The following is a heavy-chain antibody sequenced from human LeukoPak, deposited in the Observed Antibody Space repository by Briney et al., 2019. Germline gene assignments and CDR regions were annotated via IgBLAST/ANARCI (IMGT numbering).Heavy chain of an antibody. V-gene: IGHV3-7*02. CDR3: ARNRRYYDSSGLPHFDY. D-gene: IGHD3-22*01. CDR1: GFTFSSYW. J-gene: IGHJ4*02. CDR2: IKQDGSEK. Sequence: PGGSLRLSCAASGFTFSSYWMSWVRQAPGKGLEWVANIKQDGSEKYYVDSVKGRFTISRDNAKNSLYLQMNSLRAEDTAVYYCARNRRYYDSSGLPHFDYWGQGTLVTVSS.